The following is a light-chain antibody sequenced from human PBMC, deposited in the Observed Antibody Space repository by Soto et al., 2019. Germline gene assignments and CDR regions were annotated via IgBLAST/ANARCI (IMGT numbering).Light chain of an antibody. CDR2: GAS. CDR3: QPHNNWPVVT. CDR1: RSISRN. Sequence: EMVMTQSPATLSVSPGERATLSCRASRSISRNLAWYQQKPGQAPRLLIYGASTRATGIPARFSGSGSGTEFTLTINGLQSEDFAIYYCQPHNNWPVVTFGGGTRVEIK. J-gene: IGKJ4*01. V-gene: IGKV3-15*01.